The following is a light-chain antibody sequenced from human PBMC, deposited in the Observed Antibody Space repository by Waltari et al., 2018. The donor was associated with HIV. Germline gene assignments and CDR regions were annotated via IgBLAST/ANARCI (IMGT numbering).Light chain of an antibody. J-gene: IGLJ1*01. CDR3: QAWDNSAAV. CDR1: KLGDDY. Sequence: SYELTQPPSVSVSSGQTAIITCSGAKLGDDYAYWYQQRPGQSPVLVIYQDNKRPSGIPERFSGSSSGNTATLTISGTQAMDEADYYCQAWDNSAAVFGTGTKLTVL. CDR2: QDN. V-gene: IGLV3-1*01.